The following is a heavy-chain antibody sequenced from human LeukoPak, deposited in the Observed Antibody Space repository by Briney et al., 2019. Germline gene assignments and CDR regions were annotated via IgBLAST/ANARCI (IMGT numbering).Heavy chain of an antibody. J-gene: IGHJ4*02. Sequence: SETPSLTCTVSGDSISSSSYYWGWIRQPPGKGLEWIASIYSSVTYYNPSLKSRVTISVDTSKNQFSPNLSSVTAADTAVYYCASRPFLWGFAYWGQGTLVTVSS. CDR3: ASRPFLWGFAY. CDR1: GDSISSSSYY. D-gene: IGHD3-16*01. CDR2: IYSSVT. V-gene: IGHV4-39*01.